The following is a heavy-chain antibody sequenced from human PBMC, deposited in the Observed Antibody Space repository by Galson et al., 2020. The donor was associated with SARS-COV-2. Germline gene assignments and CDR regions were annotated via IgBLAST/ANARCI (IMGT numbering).Heavy chain of an antibody. CDR2: INPSGGST. J-gene: IGHJ6*03. Sequence: ASVKVSCKASGYTFTSYYMHWVRQAPGQGLEWMGIINPSGGSTSYAQKFQGRVTMTRDTSTSTVYMELSSLRSEDTAVYYCAREKRPYYDFWSGYSDQYFTMDVWGKGTTVTVSS. CDR1: GYTFTSYY. CDR3: AREKRPYYDFWSGYSDQYFTMDV. V-gene: IGHV1-46*01. D-gene: IGHD3-3*01.